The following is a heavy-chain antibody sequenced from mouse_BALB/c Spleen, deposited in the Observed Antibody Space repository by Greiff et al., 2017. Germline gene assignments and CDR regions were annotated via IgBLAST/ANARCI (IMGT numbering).Heavy chain of an antibody. CDR1: GFPFTCYG. CDR3: AKNRDYGDWYFDV. D-gene: IGHD2-4*01. CDR2: RWRGGST. V-gene: IGHV2-5-1*01. Sequence: VKLVESGPSLVQPSQSLSITFSVSGFPFTCYGVHWVRQSPGKGLEWLGVRWRGGSTDYNAAFMSRLSITKDNSKSQVFFKMNSLQADDTAIYDCAKNRDYGDWYFDVWGEGTTVTVSS. J-gene: IGHJ1*01.